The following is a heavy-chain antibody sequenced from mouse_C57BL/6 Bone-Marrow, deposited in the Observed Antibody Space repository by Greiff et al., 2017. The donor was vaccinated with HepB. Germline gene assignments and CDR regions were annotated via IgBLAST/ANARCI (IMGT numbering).Heavy chain of an antibody. Sequence: VKLMESGAELVKPGASVKISCKASGYAFSSYWMNWVKQRPGKGLEWIGQIYPGDGDTNYNGKFKGKATLTADKSSSTAYMQLSSLTSEDSAVYFCARSITTVVADWGQGTTLTVSS. J-gene: IGHJ2*01. CDR1: GYAFSSYW. CDR3: ARSITTVVAD. D-gene: IGHD1-1*01. V-gene: IGHV1-80*01. CDR2: IYPGDGDT.